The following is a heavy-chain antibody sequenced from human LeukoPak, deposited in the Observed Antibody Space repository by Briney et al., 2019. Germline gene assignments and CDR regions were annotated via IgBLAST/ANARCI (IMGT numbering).Heavy chain of an antibody. D-gene: IGHD1-26*01. J-gene: IGHJ6*02. CDR3: ARARRRELLKLDYYYYYGMDV. V-gene: IGHV4-34*01. CDR1: GGSFSGYY. Sequence: SETLSPTCAVYGGSFSGYYWSWIRQPPGKGLEWIGEINHSGSTNYNPSLKSRVTISVDTSKNQFSLKLSSVTAADTAVYYCARARRRELLKLDYYYYYGMDVWGQGTTVTVSS. CDR2: INHSGST.